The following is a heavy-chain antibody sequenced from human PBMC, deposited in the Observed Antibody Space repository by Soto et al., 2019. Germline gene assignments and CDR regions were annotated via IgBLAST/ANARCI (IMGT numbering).Heavy chain of an antibody. J-gene: IGHJ3*02. CDR1: GYTFTSYG. D-gene: IGHD1-26*01. CDR2: ISAYNGNT. V-gene: IGHV1-18*01. Sequence: ASVKVSCKASGYTFTSYGISWVRQAPGQGLEWMGWISAYNGNTNYAQKLQGRVTMTTDTSTSTAYMELRSLRSDDTAVYYCAKDRPVGPPPLAPDAFDIWGQGTMVTVSS. CDR3: AKDRPVGPPPLAPDAFDI.